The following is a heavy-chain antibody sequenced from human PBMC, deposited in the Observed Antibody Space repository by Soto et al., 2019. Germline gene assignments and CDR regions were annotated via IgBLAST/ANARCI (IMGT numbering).Heavy chain of an antibody. CDR1: GGTFSSYA. Sequence: QVQLVQSGAAVKKPGSSVKVSCKASGGTFSSYAISWVRQAPGQGLEWMGGIIPIFGTANYAQKFQGRVTITADESTSTACKERSSLRSEGTAVYYCARGHYGGNSQPWYFQHWGQGTLVTVSS. J-gene: IGHJ1*01. V-gene: IGHV1-69*12. CDR3: ARGHYGGNSQPWYFQH. D-gene: IGHD4-17*01. CDR2: IIPIFGTA.